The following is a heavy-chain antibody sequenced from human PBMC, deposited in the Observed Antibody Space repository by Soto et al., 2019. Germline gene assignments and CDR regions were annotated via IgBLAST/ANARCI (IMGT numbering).Heavy chain of an antibody. CDR3: TRHAVNTAAGVIVSRWFDP. CDR1: GYRFASYW. J-gene: IGHJ5*02. CDR2: IDPLDSQT. Sequence: PGESLKISCEGSGYRFASYWITWVRQVPGKGLEWMGRIDPLDSQTNYSASFEGHVTFSADKSINTAFLQWSSLRASDTATYFCTRHAVNTAAGVIVSRWFDPWGQGTPVTVSS. V-gene: IGHV5-10-1*01. D-gene: IGHD2-2*01.